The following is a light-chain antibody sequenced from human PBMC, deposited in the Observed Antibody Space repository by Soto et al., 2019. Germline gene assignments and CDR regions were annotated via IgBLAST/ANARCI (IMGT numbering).Light chain of an antibody. CDR3: QQYGSSLL. CDR1: QSVSSSY. J-gene: IGKJ4*01. Sequence: EIVLTQSPGTLSLSPGERATLSCRASQSVSSSYLAWYQQKPGQAPRLLIYGASSRATGIPDRFSGSGSGTDFILTISRLEPEDFAVYYCQQYGSSLLFGGGTKVEIK. V-gene: IGKV3-20*01. CDR2: GAS.